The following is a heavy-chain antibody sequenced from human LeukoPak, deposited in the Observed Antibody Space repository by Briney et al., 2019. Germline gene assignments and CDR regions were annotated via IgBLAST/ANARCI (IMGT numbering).Heavy chain of an antibody. D-gene: IGHD3/OR15-3a*01. CDR2: MNPNSGNT. Sequence: ASVTVSCKASGYTFTSYDINWVRQASGQGLEWMGWMNPNSGNTGYAQKFQGRVIMTKNTSITTAYMDLSSLKSEDTAVYYCARALSWTTESYYYMDVWGKGTTVTVSS. J-gene: IGHJ6*03. V-gene: IGHV1-8*01. CDR3: ARALSWTTESYYYMDV. CDR1: GYTFTSYD.